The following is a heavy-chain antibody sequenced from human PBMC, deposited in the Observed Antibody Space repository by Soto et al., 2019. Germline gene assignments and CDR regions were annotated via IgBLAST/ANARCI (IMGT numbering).Heavy chain of an antibody. Sequence: QVQLVESGGGVVQPGRSLRLSCAASGFTFSSYGMHWVRQAPGKGLEWVAVIWYDGSNKYYADAVKGRFTISRDNSKNALYLQMNSLRAEDTAVYYCGREVDSSSWYVSHFDYWGQGTLVTVSS. CDR1: GFTFSSYG. J-gene: IGHJ4*02. V-gene: IGHV3-33*01. CDR2: IWYDGSNK. D-gene: IGHD6-13*01. CDR3: GREVDSSSWYVSHFDY.